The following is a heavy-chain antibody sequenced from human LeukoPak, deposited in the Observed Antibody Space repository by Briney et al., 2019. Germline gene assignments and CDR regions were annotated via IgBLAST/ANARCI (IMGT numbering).Heavy chain of an antibody. D-gene: IGHD4-11*01. Sequence: ASVKVSCKASGYTFTSYGISWVRQAPGQGLEWMGWISAYNGNTNYAQKLQGRVTITTDTSKSTAYMELRSLRSDDTAVYYCARNDSRGGSSDYWGQGTLVTVSS. CDR1: GYTFTSYG. V-gene: IGHV1-18*01. CDR3: ARNDSRGGSSDY. CDR2: ISAYNGNT. J-gene: IGHJ4*02.